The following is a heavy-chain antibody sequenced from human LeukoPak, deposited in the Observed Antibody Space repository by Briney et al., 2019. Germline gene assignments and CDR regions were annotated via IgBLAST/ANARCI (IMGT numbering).Heavy chain of an antibody. Sequence: GGSLRLSCAASGFTLRSYTMNWVRQAPGKGLEWVSSIGISSNKIYYADSVKGRFIISRDNAKNSLYLQMNSLRAEDTAVYYCAIMGYCSSTSCYNWGQGTLVTVSS. D-gene: IGHD2-2*01. J-gene: IGHJ4*02. CDR2: IGISSNKI. V-gene: IGHV3-21*01. CDR3: AIMGYCSSTSCYN. CDR1: GFTLRSYT.